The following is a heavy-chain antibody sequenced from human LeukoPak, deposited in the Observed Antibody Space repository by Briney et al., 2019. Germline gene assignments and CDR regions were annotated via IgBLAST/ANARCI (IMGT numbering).Heavy chain of an antibody. D-gene: IGHD3-10*01. Sequence: GGSPRLSCAASGFTFSNYEMNWVRQAPGKGLEWVSYISRSSGSSIYYADSVKGRFTISRDNAKNSLYLQMNSLRVEDTAVYYCARAEGSGSSFDYWGQGTLVTVSS. CDR1: GFTFSNYE. CDR2: ISRSSGSSI. CDR3: ARAEGSGSSFDY. V-gene: IGHV3-48*03. J-gene: IGHJ4*02.